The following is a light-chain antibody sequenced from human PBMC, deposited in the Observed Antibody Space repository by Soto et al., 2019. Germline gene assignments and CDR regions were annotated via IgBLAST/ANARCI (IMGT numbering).Light chain of an antibody. CDR3: QQYYSYPPT. CDR2: AAS. V-gene: IGKV1-8*01. CDR1: QGISSY. Sequence: AIRMTQSPSSFSASTGDRVTITCRASQGISSYLAWYQQKPGKAPKLLIYAASTLQSWVPSRFSGSGSGTDFTLTISCLQSEDFATYYCQQYYSYPPTFGGGTKVDI. J-gene: IGKJ4*01.